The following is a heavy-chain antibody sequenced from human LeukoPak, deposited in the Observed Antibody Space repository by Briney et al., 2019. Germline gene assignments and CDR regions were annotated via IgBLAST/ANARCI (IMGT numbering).Heavy chain of an antibody. Sequence: GGSLRLSCAASGFTFGDYGMHWVRQAPGKGLEWVAFIRYDGGNKHYADSVKGRFTISRDNSKNTLYLQMNSLRAEDTAVYYCARAASGLDYTGDYWGQGALVTVSS. CDR2: IRYDGGNK. CDR3: ARAASGLDYTGDY. V-gene: IGHV3-30*02. J-gene: IGHJ4*02. CDR1: GFTFGDYG. D-gene: IGHD4-11*01.